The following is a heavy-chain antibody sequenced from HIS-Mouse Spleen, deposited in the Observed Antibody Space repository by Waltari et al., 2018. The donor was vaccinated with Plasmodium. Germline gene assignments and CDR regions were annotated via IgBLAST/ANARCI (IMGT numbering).Heavy chain of an antibody. J-gene: IGHJ4*02. CDR3: ARQLAYYDFWSGYSRGYYFDY. CDR1: GGSISRSSYS. V-gene: IGHV4-39*01. CDR2: IYYSGST. Sequence: QLQLQESGPGLVKPSETLSLPCTFSGGSISRSSYSWGCIRQPPGKGLEWIGSIYYSGSTYYNPSLKSRVTISVDTSKNQFSLKLSSVTAADTAVYYCARQLAYYDFWSGYSRGYYFDYWGQGTLVTVSS. D-gene: IGHD3-3*01.